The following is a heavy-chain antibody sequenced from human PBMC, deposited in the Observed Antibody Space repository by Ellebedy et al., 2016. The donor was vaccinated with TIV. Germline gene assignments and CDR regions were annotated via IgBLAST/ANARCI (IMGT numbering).Heavy chain of an antibody. CDR1: GFTFSSYG. CDR3: AKVASPLFYASGSTVHFDG. Sequence: GESLKISXAASGFTFSSYGMHWVRQAPGKGLELVADVSYDGDYKYYADSVQGRFTISRDNLNNVVYLQMDNLSSDDTAVYYCAKVASPLFYASGSTVHFDGWGKGTLVTVSS. V-gene: IGHV3-30*18. D-gene: IGHD3-10*01. CDR2: VSYDGDYK. J-gene: IGHJ4*02.